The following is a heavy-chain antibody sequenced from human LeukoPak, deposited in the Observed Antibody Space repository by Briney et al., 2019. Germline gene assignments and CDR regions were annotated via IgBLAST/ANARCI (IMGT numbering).Heavy chain of an antibody. CDR1: GGTFSSYA. J-gene: IGHJ5*02. D-gene: IGHD6-13*01. Sequence: WASVKVSCKASGGTFSSYAISWVRQAPGQGPEWMGRIIPIFGTANYAQKFQGRVTITTDESTSTAYMELSSLRSEDTAVYYCARALGSSWYVTWFDPWGQGTLVTVSS. V-gene: IGHV1-69*05. CDR2: IIPIFGTA. CDR3: ARALGSSWYVTWFDP.